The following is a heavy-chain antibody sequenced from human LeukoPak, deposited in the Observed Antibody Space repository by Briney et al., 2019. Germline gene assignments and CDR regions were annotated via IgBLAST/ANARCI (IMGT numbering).Heavy chain of an antibody. Sequence: SETLSLTCTVSGGSISSYYWSWIRQPPGKGLEWIGYIYYSGSTNYNPSLKSRVTISVDTSKNQFSLKLSSVTAADTAVYYCARYQVTQLWSQFDYWGQGTLVAVSS. CDR3: ARYQVTQLWSQFDY. V-gene: IGHV4-59*01. CDR1: GGSISSYY. D-gene: IGHD5-18*01. J-gene: IGHJ4*02. CDR2: IYYSGST.